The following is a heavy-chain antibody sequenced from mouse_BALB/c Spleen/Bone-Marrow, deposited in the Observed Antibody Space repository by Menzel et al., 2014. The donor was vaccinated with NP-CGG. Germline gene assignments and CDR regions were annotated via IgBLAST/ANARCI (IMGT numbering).Heavy chain of an antibody. CDR2: IYPGSGNT. D-gene: IGHD1-1*01. J-gene: IGHJ2*01. CDR3: AREPYYGYYFDY. CDR1: GYTFTDYY. Sequence: LMESGPELVKPGASVKISCKASGYTFTDYYINWVKQKPGQGLEWIGWIYPGSGNTKYNEKFKGKATLTVDTSSSSAYMQLSSLTSEDTAVYFCAREPYYGYYFDYWGQGTTLTVSS. V-gene: IGHV1-84*02.